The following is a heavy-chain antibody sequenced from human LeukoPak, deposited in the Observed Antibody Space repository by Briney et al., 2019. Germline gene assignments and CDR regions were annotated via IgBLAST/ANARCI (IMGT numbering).Heavy chain of an antibody. Sequence: PSEALSLTCTVSGGSISSSSYYWGWIRQPPGKGLEWIGSIYYSGSTYYNPSLKSRVTISVDTSKNQFSLKLSSVTAADTAVYYCARLSSSSWHIAFDIWGQGTMVTVSS. CDR2: IYYSGST. D-gene: IGHD6-13*01. CDR3: ARLSSSSWHIAFDI. V-gene: IGHV4-39*01. J-gene: IGHJ3*02. CDR1: GGSISSSSYY.